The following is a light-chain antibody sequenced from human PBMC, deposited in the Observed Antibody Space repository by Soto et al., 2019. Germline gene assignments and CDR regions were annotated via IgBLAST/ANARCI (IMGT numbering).Light chain of an antibody. CDR2: GNS. J-gene: IGLJ7*01. CDR1: SSNIGAGYD. CDR3: QSYDSSLSGYV. Sequence: QAVVTQPPSVSGAPGQRVTISCTGSSSNIGAGYDVHWYQQLPGTAPKLLIYGNSNRPSGVPDGFSGSKSGTSASLAITGLQAEDEADYYCQSYDSSLSGYVFGTGTQLTVL. V-gene: IGLV1-40*01.